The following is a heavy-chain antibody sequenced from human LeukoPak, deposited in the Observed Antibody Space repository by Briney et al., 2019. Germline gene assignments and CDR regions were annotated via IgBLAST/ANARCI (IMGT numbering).Heavy chain of an antibody. Sequence: GGSLRLSCAASGFSFSMYWMHWVRQAPGKGLVWVSRIDTDGSYTNYADSVKGRFTISRDNAKNTLYLQMNSLRADDTAVYYCAREAYYYDTSGYIDSWGQGTLVTVSS. V-gene: IGHV3-74*01. CDR3: AREAYYYDTSGYIDS. D-gene: IGHD3-22*01. CDR2: IDTDGSYT. CDR1: GFSFSMYW. J-gene: IGHJ4*02.